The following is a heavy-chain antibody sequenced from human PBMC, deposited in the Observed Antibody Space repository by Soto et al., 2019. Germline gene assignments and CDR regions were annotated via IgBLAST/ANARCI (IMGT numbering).Heavy chain of an antibody. CDR2: IKGDGSST. J-gene: IGHJ4*02. CDR1: GFTFNKYW. Sequence: EVHLVESGGGLVQPGGSLRLSCAASGFTFNKYWMYWVRQAPGEGVVWVSRIKGDGSSTHYADSVKGRFTISRDNANKTLYLQMNSLRAEDTSVYYCARAKFAEMVSVAEYWGQGTLVTVSS. D-gene: IGHD3-10*01. CDR3: ARAKFAEMVSVAEY. V-gene: IGHV3-74*01.